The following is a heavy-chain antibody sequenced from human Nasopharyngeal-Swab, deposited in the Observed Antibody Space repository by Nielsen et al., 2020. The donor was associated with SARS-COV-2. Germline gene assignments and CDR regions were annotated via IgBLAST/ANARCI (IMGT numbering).Heavy chain of an antibody. Sequence: SVKVSCKASGGTFNNYAITWVRQAPGQGLDWMGRIFLILGLPNYAQKFQGRVTITADKSTSTAYMELSSLRSEDTAVYYCALVPGDGYNYHNWFDPWGQGTLVTVSS. V-gene: IGHV1-69*04. CDR2: IFLILGLP. CDR3: ALVPGDGYNYHNWFDP. D-gene: IGHD5-24*01. CDR1: GGTFNNYA. J-gene: IGHJ5*02.